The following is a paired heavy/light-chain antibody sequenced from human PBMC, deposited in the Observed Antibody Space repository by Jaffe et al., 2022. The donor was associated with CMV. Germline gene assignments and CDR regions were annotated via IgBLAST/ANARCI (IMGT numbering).Heavy chain of an antibody. CDR1: GGTFSTYA. D-gene: IGHD5-12*01. CDR3: VRDYGYRSFSF. Sequence: QVQLVQSGAEVKKPGSSVKVSCKSSGGTFSTYAFNWVRQAPGQGLEWMGRIIPMAGIGNYAQKFQDRVTISADKSTSTVYMQLSSLRSEDTAVYYCVRDYGYRSFSFWGQGTQVTVSS. J-gene: IGHJ4*02. V-gene: IGHV1-69*09. CDR2: IIPMAGIG.
Light chain of an antibody. CDR1: QGISNY. CDR3: LQYNRYPHT. J-gene: IGKJ2*01. CDR2: AAS. V-gene: IGKV1-16*02. Sequence: DIQMTQSPSSLSASVGDRVTISCRASQGISNYLAWFQQKPGKAPKSLIYAASSLQSGVPSKFNGSGSETDFTLTISSLQPEDFATYYCLQYNRYPHTFGQGTKVEIK.